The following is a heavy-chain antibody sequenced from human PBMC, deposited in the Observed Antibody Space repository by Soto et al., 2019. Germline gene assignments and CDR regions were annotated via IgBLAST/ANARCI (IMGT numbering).Heavy chain of an antibody. D-gene: IGHD2-15*01. Sequence: GASVKVSCKVSGGTFSSYAISWVRQAPGQGLEWMGGIIPIFGTANYAQKFQGRVTITADESTSTAYMELSSLRSEDTAVYYCARAHCSGGSCYSHDAFDIWGQGTMVTV. V-gene: IGHV1-69*13. CDR1: GGTFSSYA. J-gene: IGHJ3*02. CDR2: IIPIFGTA. CDR3: ARAHCSGGSCYSHDAFDI.